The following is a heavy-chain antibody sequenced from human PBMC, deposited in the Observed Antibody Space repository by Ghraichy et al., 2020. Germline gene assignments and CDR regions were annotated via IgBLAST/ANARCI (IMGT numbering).Heavy chain of an antibody. CDR3: AREFLYYSASSGYYFAY. D-gene: IGHD3-22*01. CDR2: VSYDESDK. V-gene: IGHV3-30-3*01. J-gene: IGHJ4*02. Sequence: GESLRLSCAASGFTFSTYSMHWVRQAPGKGLEWVAAVSYDESDKYYADSVKGRFTISRDNSKNTLYLQMNSLRTEDTAVYYCAREFLYYSASSGYYFAYWGQGTLVTVSS. CDR1: GFTFSTYS.